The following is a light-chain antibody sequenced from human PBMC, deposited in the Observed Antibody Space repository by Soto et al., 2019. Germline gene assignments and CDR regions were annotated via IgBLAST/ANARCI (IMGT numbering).Light chain of an antibody. CDR3: QQYHEWPLT. CDR2: GAS. J-gene: IGKJ4*01. Sequence: EIVMTQSPATLSVSPGERATLSCMASQNIGSQLGWYQQKPGQTPRLLIYGASTRATGISDRFSGSGSGTDFPLTISNLQPEDFAAYYCQQYHEWPLTFGGGTKVEIK. CDR1: QNIGSQ. V-gene: IGKV3D-15*01.